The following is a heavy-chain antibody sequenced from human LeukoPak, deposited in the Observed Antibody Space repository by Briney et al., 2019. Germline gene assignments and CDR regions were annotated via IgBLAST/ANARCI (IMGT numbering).Heavy chain of an antibody. CDR3: AGLDSSGYPFDY. CDR2: ISGSSSYI. V-gene: IGHV3-21*01. CDR1: GFTFSSYS. J-gene: IGHJ4*02. D-gene: IGHD3-22*01. Sequence: GGSLRLSCAASGFTFSSYSMNWVRQAPGKGLEWVSSISGSSSYIYYADSVKGRFTISRDNAKNSLYLQMNSLRAEDTAVYYCAGLDSSGYPFDYWGQGTLVTVSS.